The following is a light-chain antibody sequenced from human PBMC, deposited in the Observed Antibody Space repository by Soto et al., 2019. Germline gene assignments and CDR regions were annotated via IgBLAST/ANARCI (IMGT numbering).Light chain of an antibody. J-gene: IGKJ5*01. CDR1: QSVSSN. Sequence: EIEMTQSPATLSVSPGERATLSCRASQSVSSNLAWYQQKPGQAPRLLIYGASTRATGIPARFSGSGSGTEFTLTISSLQSEDFAVYYCQQYDNWPPVTFGQGTRLEIK. CDR2: GAS. CDR3: QQYDNWPPVT. V-gene: IGKV3-15*01.